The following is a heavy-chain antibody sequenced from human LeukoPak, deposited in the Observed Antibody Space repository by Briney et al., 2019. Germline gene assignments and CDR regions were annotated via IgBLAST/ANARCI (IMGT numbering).Heavy chain of an antibody. V-gene: IGHV3-23*01. J-gene: IGHJ4*02. Sequence: GGSLRLSCAGFGFTFRSHGMDWVRQAPGKGLEWVSAISGSGGSTYYADSVKGRFTISRDNSKNTLYLQMNSLRAEDTAVYYCAKDEPGGYSYGYPPFDYWGQGTLVTVSS. CDR1: GFTFRSHG. CDR2: ISGSGGST. D-gene: IGHD5-18*01. CDR3: AKDEPGGYSYGYPPFDY.